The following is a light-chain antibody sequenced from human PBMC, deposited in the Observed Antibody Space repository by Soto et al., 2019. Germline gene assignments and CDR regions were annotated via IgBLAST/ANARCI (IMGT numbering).Light chain of an antibody. J-gene: IGKJ5*01. V-gene: IGKV1-9*01. Sequence: DIQLTQSPSFLSASVGDRVTITCRASQGIRSYAAWYQQKPGKAPNLLIYTASALQGGVPSRFSGSGSGTEFTLTISSLQPEDCAIYYCQQLSSYPITFGPGTRLEIK. CDR3: QQLSSYPIT. CDR1: QGIRSY. CDR2: TAS.